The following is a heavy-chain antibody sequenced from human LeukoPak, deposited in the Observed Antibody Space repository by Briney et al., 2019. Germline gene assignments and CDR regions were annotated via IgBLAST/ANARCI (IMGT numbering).Heavy chain of an antibody. CDR3: ARDSHSTIVVVPAAIDY. V-gene: IGHV1-18*01. Sequence: ASVKVSCKASGYTFTSYGISWVRQAPAQGLEWMGWIRVYNGDTNYAQKLQGRVIMTTDTSTSTAYMELRSLRSDDTAVYYCARDSHSTIVVVPAAIDYWGQGTLVTVSS. D-gene: IGHD2-2*01. CDR1: GYTFTSYG. CDR2: IRVYNGDT. J-gene: IGHJ4*02.